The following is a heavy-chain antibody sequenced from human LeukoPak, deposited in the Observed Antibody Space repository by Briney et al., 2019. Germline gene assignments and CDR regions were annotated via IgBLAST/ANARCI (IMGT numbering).Heavy chain of an antibody. CDR2: INHSGST. CDR1: GVSFSGYY. Sequence: SETLSLTCAVYGVSFSGYYWSWIRQPPGKGLEWIGEINHSGSTNHNPSLKSRVTISVDTSKNQFSLKLSSVTAADTAVYCCARGVTMIVVAKDAFDIWGQGTMVTVSS. D-gene: IGHD3-22*01. J-gene: IGHJ3*02. V-gene: IGHV4-34*01. CDR3: ARGVTMIVVAKDAFDI.